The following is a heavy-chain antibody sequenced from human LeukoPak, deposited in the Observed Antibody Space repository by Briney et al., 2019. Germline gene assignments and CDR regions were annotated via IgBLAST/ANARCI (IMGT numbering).Heavy chain of an antibody. D-gene: IGHD6-19*01. V-gene: IGHV3-9*01. Sequence: PGRSLRLSCAASGFTFDDYAMHWVRQAPGKGLEWVSGISWNSGSIGYADSVKGRFTISRDNAKNSLYLQMNSLRAEDTALYYCAKEARASSGWYTTYYYYYMDVWGKGTTVTVSS. CDR3: AKEARASSGWYTTYYYYYMDV. CDR2: ISWNSGSI. CDR1: GFTFDDYA. J-gene: IGHJ6*03.